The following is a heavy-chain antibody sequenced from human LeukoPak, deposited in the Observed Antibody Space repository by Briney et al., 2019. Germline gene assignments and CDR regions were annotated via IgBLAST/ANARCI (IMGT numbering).Heavy chain of an antibody. D-gene: IGHD3-16*02. CDR2: IYYSGTT. CDR3: ARASRLGELSLGY. Sequence: SEALSLTCTVSGGSINNDGHYWSWIRQHPGKGLEWIGYIYYSGTTYYNPSLKSRVTISVGTSKNQFSLQLSSVTAADTAVYYCARASRLGELSLGYWGQGTLVTVSS. J-gene: IGHJ4*02. V-gene: IGHV4-31*03. CDR1: GGSINNDGHY.